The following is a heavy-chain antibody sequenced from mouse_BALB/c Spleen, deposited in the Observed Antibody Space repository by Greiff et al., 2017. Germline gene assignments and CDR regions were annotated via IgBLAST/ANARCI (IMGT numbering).Heavy chain of an antibody. V-gene: IGHV1S81*02. CDR2: INPSNGRT. J-gene: IGHJ2*01. CDR3: ESPYYCGSSYDY. CDR1: GYTFTSYW. Sequence: QVQLQQPGAELVKPGASVKLSCKASGYTFTSYWMHWVKQRPGQGLEWIGEINPSNGRTNYNEKFKSKATLTVDKSSSTAYMQLSSLTSEDAAVYYCESPYYCGSSYDYWGQGTTLTVSS. D-gene: IGHD1-1*01.